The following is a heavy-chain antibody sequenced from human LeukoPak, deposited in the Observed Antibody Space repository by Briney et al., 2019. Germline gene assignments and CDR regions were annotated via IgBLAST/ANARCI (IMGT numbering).Heavy chain of an antibody. J-gene: IGHJ4*02. V-gene: IGHV4-39*01. CDR2: VSYGGTS. D-gene: IGHD3-3*01. Sequence: SETLSLTCNVSGGSIIISSHYWGWVRKSPGKGLEWIGSVSYGGTSYYNPSLKSRVTMSVDTSKNTFSLKVTSVTAADTAVYFCARHSGMVDRHFAHWGQGTLVPVSS. CDR1: GGSIIISSHY. CDR3: ARHSGMVDRHFAH.